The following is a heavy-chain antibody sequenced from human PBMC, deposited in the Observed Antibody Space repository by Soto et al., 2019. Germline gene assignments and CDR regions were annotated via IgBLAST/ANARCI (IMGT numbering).Heavy chain of an antibody. D-gene: IGHD6-19*01. CDR2: ISWNSGSI. CDR1: GFTFDDYA. J-gene: IGHJ3*02. V-gene: IGHV3-9*01. Sequence: EVRLVESGGGLVQPGRSLRLSCAASGFTFDDYAMHWVRQAPGKGLEWVSGISWNSGSIGYADSVKGRFTISRDNAKNSLYLQMNSLRAEDTALYYCAKDRLAVAVDAFDIWGQGTMVTVSS. CDR3: AKDRLAVAVDAFDI.